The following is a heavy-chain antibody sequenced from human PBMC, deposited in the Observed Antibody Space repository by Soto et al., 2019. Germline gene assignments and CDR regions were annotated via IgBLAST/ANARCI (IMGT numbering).Heavy chain of an antibody. CDR2: IIPILGIA. D-gene: IGHD3-10*01. J-gene: IGHJ6*02. CDR3: ALAGSFNYYYYGMDV. CDR1: GGTFSSYT. Sequence: QVQLVQSGAEVKKPGSSVKVSCKASGGTFSSYTISWVRQAPGQGLEWMGRIIPILGIANYAQKFQGRVTITADKSTSTAYMELSSLRSEDTAVYYCALAGSFNYYYYGMDVWGQETTVTVSS. V-gene: IGHV1-69*02.